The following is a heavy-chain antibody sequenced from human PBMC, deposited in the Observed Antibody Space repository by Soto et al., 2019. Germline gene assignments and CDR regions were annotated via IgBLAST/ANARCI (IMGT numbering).Heavy chain of an antibody. D-gene: IGHD3-10*01. Sequence: GGSLRLSCAASGLFFSANYLSWIRQAPGKALECVAYISGTGDTKNYADSVTGRFTISRDNPKNSLYLQMNSLRPEDAAVYYCAIGGGQIYYKGLDVWGQGTTVTVSS. CDR2: ISGTGDTK. CDR1: GLFFSANY. CDR3: AIGGGQIYYKGLDV. J-gene: IGHJ6*02. V-gene: IGHV3-11*01.